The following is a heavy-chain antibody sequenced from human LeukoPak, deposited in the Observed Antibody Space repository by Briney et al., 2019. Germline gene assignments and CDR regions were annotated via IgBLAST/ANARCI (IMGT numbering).Heavy chain of an antibody. V-gene: IGHV3-21*01. D-gene: IGHD6-13*01. Sequence: KSGGSLRLSCAAYRFTFSSYSMNWVRQAPGKGLEWVSSISSSSSYIYYADSVKGRFTISRDNAKNSLYLQMNSLRAEDTAVYYCARAKGAAGLFDYWGQGTLVTLSS. J-gene: IGHJ4*02. CDR1: RFTFSSYS. CDR3: ARAKGAAGLFDY. CDR2: ISSSSSYI.